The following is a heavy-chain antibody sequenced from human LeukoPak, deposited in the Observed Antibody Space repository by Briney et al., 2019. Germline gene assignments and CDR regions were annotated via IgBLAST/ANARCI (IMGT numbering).Heavy chain of an antibody. D-gene: IGHD3-10*01. V-gene: IGHV3-23*01. CDR2: SSGSGGST. CDR1: GFTFSSYA. CDR3: AKDTARGVIAYYFDY. J-gene: IGHJ4*02. Sequence: PGGSLRLSCAASGFTFSSYAMSWVRQAPGKGLEWVSASSGSGGSTYYADSVKGRFTISRDNSKNTLYLQMNSLRAEDTAVYYCAKDTARGVIAYYFDYWGQGTLVTVSS.